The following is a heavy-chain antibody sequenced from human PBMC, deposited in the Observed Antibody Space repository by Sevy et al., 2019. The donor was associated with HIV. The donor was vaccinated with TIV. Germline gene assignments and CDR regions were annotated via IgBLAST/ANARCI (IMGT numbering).Heavy chain of an antibody. CDR3: ARDGEYCTQGVCSWGLFDY. D-gene: IGHD2-8*01. J-gene: IGHJ4*02. Sequence: GGSLRLSCAGSGFTFSSYGMHWVRQAPGKGLEWVAGIWYDESNKYYADSVKGRFTISRDNSKIRLYLQKNSLRAEDKAVYYCARDGEYCTQGVCSWGLFDYWGQGTLVTVSS. V-gene: IGHV3-33*01. CDR1: GFTFSSYG. CDR2: IWYDESNK.